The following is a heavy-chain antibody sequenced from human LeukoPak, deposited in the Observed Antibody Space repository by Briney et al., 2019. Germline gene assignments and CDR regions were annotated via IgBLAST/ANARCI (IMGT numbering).Heavy chain of an antibody. J-gene: IGHJ2*01. CDR3: ARLGPNGGSSGWYWYHWYFDL. CDR2: IYYSGST. CDR1: GGSISSYY. D-gene: IGHD6-19*01. V-gene: IGHV4-59*08. Sequence: SETLSLTCTVSGGSISSYYWSWIRQPPGKGLEWIGYIYYSGSTNYNPSLKSRVTISVDTSKNQFSLKLSSVTAADTAVYHCARLGPNGGSSGWYWYHWYFDLWGRGTLVTVSS.